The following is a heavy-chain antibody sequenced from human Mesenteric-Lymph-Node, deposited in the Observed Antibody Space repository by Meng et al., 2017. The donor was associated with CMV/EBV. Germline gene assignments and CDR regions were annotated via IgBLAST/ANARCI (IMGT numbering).Heavy chain of an antibody. CDR3: ARGLGDY. J-gene: IGHJ4*02. V-gene: IGHV3-74*01. CDR2: INSDGNST. Sequence: ESLKISCAASGFTFSNYWMHWVRQAPGKGLVWVSRINSDGNSTRYADPVKGRFTISRDNAKNTLYLQMNSLRAEDTAVYYCARGLGDYWGQGTLVTVSS. CDR1: GFTFSNYW.